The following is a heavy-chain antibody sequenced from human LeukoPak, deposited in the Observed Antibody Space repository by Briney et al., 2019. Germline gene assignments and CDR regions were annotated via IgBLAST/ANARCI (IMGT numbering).Heavy chain of an antibody. CDR2: ISSSSSYI. CDR1: GFTFSTYS. V-gene: IGHV3-21*01. J-gene: IGHJ4*02. D-gene: IGHD2-2*01. CDR3: ARSYCSSTSCYRFVDY. Sequence: GGSLRLSCAASGFTFSTYSMNWVRQAPGKGLEWVSPISSSSSYIDYADSVKGRFTISRDNAKNSLYLQMNSLRAEDTAVYYCARSYCSSTSCYRFVDYWGQGTLVTVSS.